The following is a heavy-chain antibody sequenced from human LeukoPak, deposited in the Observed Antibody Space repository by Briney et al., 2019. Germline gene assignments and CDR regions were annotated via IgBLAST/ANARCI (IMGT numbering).Heavy chain of an antibody. V-gene: IGHV4-59*01. J-gene: IGHJ4*02. Sequence: SETLSLTCTVSGGSISSYYWSWIRQPPGKGLEWIGYIYYSGSTNYNPSLKSRVTISVDTSKSQFSLKLSSVTAADTAVYYCARLTRRSGNYFDYWGQGTLVTVSS. D-gene: IGHD1-1*01. CDR3: ARLTRRSGNYFDY. CDR1: GGSISSYY. CDR2: IYYSGST.